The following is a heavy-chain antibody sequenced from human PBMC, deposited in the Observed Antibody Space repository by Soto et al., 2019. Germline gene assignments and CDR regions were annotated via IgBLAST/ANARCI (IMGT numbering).Heavy chain of an antibody. Sequence: QVQLQESGPGLVKPSETLSLTCTVSGGSISSYYWSWIRQPPGKGLEWIGYNYYSGSTNYNPSLKSRSTISVDTSKNPFSLKLSSVTAADTAVYYCARDHSDSSSWNYYWFDPWGQGTRVTLSS. CDR2: NYYSGST. V-gene: IGHV4-59*01. J-gene: IGHJ5*02. D-gene: IGHD6-13*01. CDR1: GGSISSYY. CDR3: ARDHSDSSSWNYYWFDP.